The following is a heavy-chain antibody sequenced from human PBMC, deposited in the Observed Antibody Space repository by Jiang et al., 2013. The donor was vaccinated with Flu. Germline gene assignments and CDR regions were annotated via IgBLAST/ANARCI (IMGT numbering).Heavy chain of an antibody. Sequence: SETLSLTCTVSGGSISSSTYYWGWIRQPPGKGLEWIGCIYYSGTTYYNSSLKSRVTISVDTPKNQFSLKLNSVTAADTAVYYCASANTIAYSTGWLPNWFDPWGQGTLVTVSS. J-gene: IGHJ5*02. V-gene: IGHV4-39*01. CDR1: GGSISSSTYY. D-gene: IGHD6-19*01. CDR2: IYYSGTT. CDR3: ASANTIAYSTGWLPNWFDP.